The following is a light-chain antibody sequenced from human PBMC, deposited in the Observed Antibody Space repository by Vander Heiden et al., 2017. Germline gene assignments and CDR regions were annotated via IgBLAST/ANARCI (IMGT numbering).Light chain of an antibody. CDR1: QSLLHSNGYNY. CDR3: MQALQTPYT. V-gene: IGKV2-28*01. Sequence: LSLPVTPGEPASISCRSSQSLLHSNGYNYLDWYLQKPGQSPQLLIYLGSNRASGVPDRFSGSGSGTDFTLKISRVEAEDVGVYYCMQALQTPYTFGQGTKLEIK. CDR2: LGS. J-gene: IGKJ2*01.